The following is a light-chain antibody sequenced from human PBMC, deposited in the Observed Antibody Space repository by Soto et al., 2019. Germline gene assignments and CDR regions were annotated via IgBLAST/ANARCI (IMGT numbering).Light chain of an antibody. CDR2: AAS. J-gene: IGKJ2*01. CDR3: QQSHSFPYT. Sequence: DIQMTQSPSSVSVSVGDRVTITCRASQGISNWLAWYQQKPGKAPKLLIFAASSLQSGVPSRFSGSRSGTDFTLTINSLQPEDFATYVCQQSHSFPYTFGQGTRLEIK. CDR1: QGISNW. V-gene: IGKV1-12*02.